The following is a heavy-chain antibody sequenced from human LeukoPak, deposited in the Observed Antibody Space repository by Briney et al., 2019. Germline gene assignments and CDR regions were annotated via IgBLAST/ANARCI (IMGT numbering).Heavy chain of an antibody. CDR1: GFMFSNYW. Sequence: GGSLRLSCAASGFMFSNYWMHWVRQAPGKGLVWVSRMTPDGSSTNYADSVTGRFTISRDSAENTLYLQMNSLRAEDTAIYYSVMDMSGNYDYWGQGTLVTVSS. J-gene: IGHJ4*02. CDR2: MTPDGSST. V-gene: IGHV3-74*01. CDR3: VMDMSGNYDY. D-gene: IGHD4-11*01.